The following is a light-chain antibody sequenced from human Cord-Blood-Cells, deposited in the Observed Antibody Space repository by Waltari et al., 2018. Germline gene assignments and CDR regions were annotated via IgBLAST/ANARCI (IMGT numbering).Light chain of an antibody. J-gene: IGLJ1*01. CDR3: QSYDSSLSGLYV. Sequence: QSVLPQPPSVSGAPGQRVTISCTGSSSHIGAGYDVHWSQELPGTAPKLLIYGNSNRPSGVPDRFSGSKSGTSASLAITGLQAEDEADYYCQSYDSSLSGLYVFGTGTKVTVL. CDR1: SSHIGAGYD. CDR2: GNS. V-gene: IGLV1-40*01.